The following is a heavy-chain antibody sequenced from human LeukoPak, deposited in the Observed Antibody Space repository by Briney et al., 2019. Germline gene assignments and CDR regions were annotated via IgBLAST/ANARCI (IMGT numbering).Heavy chain of an antibody. CDR2: ISGSGGST. CDR3: ARDPNLRGYSYETPYDY. J-gene: IGHJ4*02. Sequence: GGSLRLSCAASGFTFSSYAMSWVRQAPGKGLEWVSAISGSGGSTYYADSVKGRFTISRDNSKNTLYLQMNSLRAEDTAVYYCARDPNLRGYSYETPYDYWGQGTLVTVSS. V-gene: IGHV3-23*01. D-gene: IGHD5-18*01. CDR1: GFTFSSYA.